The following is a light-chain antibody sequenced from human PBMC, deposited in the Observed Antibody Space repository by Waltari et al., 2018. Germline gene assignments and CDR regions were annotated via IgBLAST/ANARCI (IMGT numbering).Light chain of an antibody. J-gene: IGLJ3*02. CDR3: VMYVGSGIWV. V-gene: IGLV8-61*01. CDR2: RTN. Sequence: QTAVTQEPSFSVSPAGTVTLTCGLPSGTVSTGHYPGWYQQTPGQAPRTLIYRTNTRSSGVPDRFSGSIVGNKAALSITGAQADDESDYYCVMYVGSGIWVFGGGTKLTVL. CDR1: SGTVSTGHY.